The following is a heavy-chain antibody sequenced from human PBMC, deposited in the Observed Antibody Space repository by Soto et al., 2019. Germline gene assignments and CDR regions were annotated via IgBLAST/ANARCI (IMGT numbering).Heavy chain of an antibody. J-gene: IGHJ4*02. CDR3: ARPFSSGWGGDFDY. D-gene: IGHD6-19*01. V-gene: IGHV3-30*15. CDR1: GFAFSSYA. CDR2: ISYDASNK. Sequence: PGRSLRLSCAASGFAFSSYAMHWVRRAPGKGLEWVAVISYDASNKYYADSVKGRFTISRDNSKKTMFLQMSSLRAEDTAVYYCARPFSSGWGGDFDYWGQGTLVTVSS.